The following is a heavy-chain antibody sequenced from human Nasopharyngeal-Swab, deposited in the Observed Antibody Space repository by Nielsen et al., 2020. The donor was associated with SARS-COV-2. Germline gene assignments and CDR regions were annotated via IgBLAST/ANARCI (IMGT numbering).Heavy chain of an antibody. CDR3: ARDRADTAMAD. CDR1: GYNFTTYD. CDR2: INPSGGST. D-gene: IGHD5-18*01. J-gene: IGHJ4*02. Sequence: ASVKVSCKASGYNFTTYDFNWVRQAPGQGLEWMGIINPSGGSTSYAQKFQGRVTMTRDTSTSTVYMELSSLRSEDTAVYYCARDRADTAMADWGQGTLVTVSS. V-gene: IGHV1-46*01.